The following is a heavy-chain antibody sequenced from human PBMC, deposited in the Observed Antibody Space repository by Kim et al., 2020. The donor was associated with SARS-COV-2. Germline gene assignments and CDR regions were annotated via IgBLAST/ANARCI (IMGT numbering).Heavy chain of an antibody. CDR3: ARTRDSGWSYFDY. V-gene: IGHV3-21*01. Sequence: YPAPVTGRLPISRDNAKNSLYLQMNSLRAEDTAVYYCARTRDSGWSYFDYWGQGTLVTVSS. D-gene: IGHD6-19*01. J-gene: IGHJ4*02.